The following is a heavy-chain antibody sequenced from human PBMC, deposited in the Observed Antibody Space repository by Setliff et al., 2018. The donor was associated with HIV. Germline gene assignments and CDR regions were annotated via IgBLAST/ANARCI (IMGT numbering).Heavy chain of an antibody. CDR1: GGSFSGYS. CDR2: IYHSGST. CDR3: AGLTGTDFDY. J-gene: IGHJ4*02. Sequence: PSETLSLTCAVYGGSFSGYSWSWLRQPPGKGLEWIGSIYHSGSTYYNPSLKSRVTISLDTSKNQFSLNLSSVTAADTAVYYRAGLTGTDFDYWGQGTLVTVSS. V-gene: IGHV4-34*01. D-gene: IGHD1-20*01.